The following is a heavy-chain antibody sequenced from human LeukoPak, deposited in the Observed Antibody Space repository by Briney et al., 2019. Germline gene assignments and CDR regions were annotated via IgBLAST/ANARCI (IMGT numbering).Heavy chain of an antibody. CDR1: GGSFSGYY. CDR2: INHSGST. Sequence: SETLSLTCAVYGGSFSGYYWSWIRQPPGKGLEWIGEINHSGSTDYNPSLKSRVTISVDTSKNQFSLKLSSVTAAGTAVYYCARRRLALRWRAFDIWGQGTMVTVSS. CDR3: ARRRLALRWRAFDI. J-gene: IGHJ3*02. V-gene: IGHV4-34*01. D-gene: IGHD4-23*01.